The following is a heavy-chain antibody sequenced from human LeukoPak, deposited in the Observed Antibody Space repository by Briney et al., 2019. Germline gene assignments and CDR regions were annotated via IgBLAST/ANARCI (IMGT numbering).Heavy chain of an antibody. CDR2: IYYSGST. Sequence: SQTLSLTCTVSGGSISSGDYYWSWIRQPPGKGLEWIGYIYYSGSTYYNPSLKSRVTISVDTSKNQFSLKLSSVTAADTAVYYCARNYDSSGYYFDYWGQGTLVTVSS. CDR1: GGSISSGDYY. CDR3: ARNYDSSGYYFDY. V-gene: IGHV4-30-4*01. J-gene: IGHJ4*02. D-gene: IGHD3-22*01.